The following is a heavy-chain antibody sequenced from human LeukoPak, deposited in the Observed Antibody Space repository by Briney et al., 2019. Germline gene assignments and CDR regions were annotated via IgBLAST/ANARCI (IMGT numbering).Heavy chain of an antibody. CDR1: GGSISSYY. CDR3: ARGRFCSADICSGGDAFDI. J-gene: IGHJ3*02. V-gene: IGHV4-4*07. D-gene: IGHD3-3*01. CDR2: MYSRGST. Sequence: SETLSLTCTVSGGSISSYYWSWVRQPAGKGLERIGRMYSRGSTNYNPSLKSRVTMSLDTSKNQFSLKLKSLTAADTALYYCARGRFCSADICSGGDAFDIWGRGTMVSVSS.